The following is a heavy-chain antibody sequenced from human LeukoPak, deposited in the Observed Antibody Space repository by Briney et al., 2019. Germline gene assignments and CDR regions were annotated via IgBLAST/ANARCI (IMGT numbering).Heavy chain of an antibody. CDR2: IWYDGSNK. D-gene: IGHD3-22*01. CDR3: ARDSADANYYDSSGYVFDY. CDR1: GFTFSSYG. Sequence: PGGSLRLSCAASGFTFSSYGMHWVRQAPGKGLEWVAVIWYDGSNKYYADSVKGRFTISRDNSKNTLYLQMNSLRAEDTAVYYCARDSADANYYDSSGYVFDYWGQGTLVTVSS. V-gene: IGHV3-33*01. J-gene: IGHJ4*02.